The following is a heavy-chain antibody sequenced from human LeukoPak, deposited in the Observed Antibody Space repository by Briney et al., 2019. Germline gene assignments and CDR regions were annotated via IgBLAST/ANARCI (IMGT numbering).Heavy chain of an antibody. Sequence: GASVKVSCKASGGTFSSYAISWVRQAPGQGLEWMGWISAYNGNTNYAQKLQGRVTMTTDTSTSTAYMELRSLRSDDTAVYYCARDSIFGVVSNSYFDLWGRGTLVTVSS. J-gene: IGHJ2*01. CDR1: GGTFSSYA. V-gene: IGHV1-18*04. CDR2: ISAYNGNT. CDR3: ARDSIFGVVSNSYFDL. D-gene: IGHD3-3*01.